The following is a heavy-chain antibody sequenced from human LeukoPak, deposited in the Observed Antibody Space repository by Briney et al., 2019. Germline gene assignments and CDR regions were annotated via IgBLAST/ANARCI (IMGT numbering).Heavy chain of an antibody. CDR1: GGSISSYY. Sequence: SETLSLTCTVSGGSISSYYWSWIRQPPGKGLEWIGYIYYGGSTNYNPSLKSRVTISVDTSKNQFSLKLSSVTAADTAVYYCARGNRSYYSRWGQGTLVTVSS. CDR2: IYYGGST. J-gene: IGHJ4*02. V-gene: IGHV4-59*01. D-gene: IGHD1-26*01. CDR3: ARGNRSYYSR.